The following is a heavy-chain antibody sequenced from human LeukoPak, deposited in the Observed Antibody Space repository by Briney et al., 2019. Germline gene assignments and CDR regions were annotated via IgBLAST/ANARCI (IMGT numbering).Heavy chain of an antibody. CDR2: ISAYNGNT. Sequence: ASVKVSCKASGYTFTSYGISWVRQAPGQGLEWMGWISAYNGNTNYAQKLQGRGTMTTDTSTSTAYMELRSLRSDDTAVYYCARDRLQGEGSPYYYYGMDVWGQGTTVTVSS. CDR3: ARDRLQGEGSPYYYYGMDV. V-gene: IGHV1-18*01. D-gene: IGHD2-15*01. J-gene: IGHJ6*02. CDR1: GYTFTSYG.